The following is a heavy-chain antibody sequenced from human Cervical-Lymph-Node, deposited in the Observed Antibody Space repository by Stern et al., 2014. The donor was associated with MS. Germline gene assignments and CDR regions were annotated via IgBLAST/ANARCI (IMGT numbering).Heavy chain of an antibody. V-gene: IGHV1-8*01. CDR1: GYTFSNFD. J-gene: IGHJ4*02. CDR2: IDPNSDTT. CDR3: ARGREVYMVTDAFDS. Sequence: EQLVESGAEVKTPGASVKVSCQASGYTFSNFDINWVRQATGQGLAWVGRIDPNSDTTRYAQKFQGRVTITRDSSISTAYMELSSLRSDDTAVYYCARGREVYMVTDAFDSWGQGTLVTVSS. D-gene: IGHD2-21*02.